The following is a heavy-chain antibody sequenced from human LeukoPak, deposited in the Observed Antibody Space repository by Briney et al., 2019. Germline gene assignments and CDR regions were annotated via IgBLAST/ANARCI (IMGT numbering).Heavy chain of an antibody. V-gene: IGHV1-69*05. CDR2: IIPIFGTA. D-gene: IGHD2-15*01. J-gene: IGHJ4*02. CDR1: GGTFSSYA. Sequence: SVKVSCKASGGTFSSYAISWVRQAPGQGLEWMGGIIPIFGTANYAQKFQGRVKITTGESPSTAYMELSSLRSEDTAVYYCASIIGYCSGGSCRTDYWGQGTLVTVSS. CDR3: ASIIGYCSGGSCRTDY.